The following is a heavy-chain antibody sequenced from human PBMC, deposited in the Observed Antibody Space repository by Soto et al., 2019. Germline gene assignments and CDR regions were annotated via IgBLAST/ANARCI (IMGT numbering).Heavy chain of an antibody. CDR2: IYYSGST. V-gene: IGHV4-31*03. CDR1: GGSISSGGYY. D-gene: IGHD5-12*01. Sequence: SETLSLTCTVSGGSISSGGYYWSWIRQHPGKGLEWIGYIYYSGSTYYNPSLKSRVTISVDTSKNQFSLKLSSVTAADTAVYYCSTLLAPRSWFDPWGQGTLVTVSS. CDR3: STLLAPRSWFDP. J-gene: IGHJ5*02.